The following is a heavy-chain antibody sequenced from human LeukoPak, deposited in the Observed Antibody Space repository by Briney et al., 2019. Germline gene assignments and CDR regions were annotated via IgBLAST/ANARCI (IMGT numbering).Heavy chain of an antibody. V-gene: IGHV4-39*07. Sequence: SETLSLTCTVSGGSISSSSYYWGWIRQPPGKGLEWIGSIYYSGSTYYNPSLKSRVTISVDTSKNQFSLKLSSVTAADTAVYYCARVRNGIQLDYWGQGTLVTVSS. CDR1: GGSISSSSYY. D-gene: IGHD5-18*01. CDR3: ARVRNGIQLDY. CDR2: IYYSGST. J-gene: IGHJ4*02.